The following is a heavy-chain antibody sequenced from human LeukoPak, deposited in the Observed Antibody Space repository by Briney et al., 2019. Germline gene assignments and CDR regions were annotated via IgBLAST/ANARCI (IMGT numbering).Heavy chain of an antibody. V-gene: IGHV4-31*03. J-gene: IGHJ5*02. D-gene: IGHD1-26*01. CDR1: GGSISSGGYY. CDR3: ARDHSGSYRAYNWFDP. CDR2: IYYSGST. Sequence: SQTLSLTCTVSGGSISSGGYYWSWIRQHPGKGLEWIGYIYYSGSTNYNPSLKSRVTISVDTSKNQFSLKLSSVTAADTAVYYCARDHSGSYRAYNWFDPWGQGTLVTVSS.